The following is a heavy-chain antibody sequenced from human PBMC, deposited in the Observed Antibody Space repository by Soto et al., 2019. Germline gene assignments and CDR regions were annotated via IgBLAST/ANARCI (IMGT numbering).Heavy chain of an antibody. CDR2: LSAGGTSA. CDR3: ARGTCGDYDF. CDR1: GFTFSNYA. Sequence: EVQLLESGGDLVQPGGSLRLSCAASGFTFSNYAMSWVRQAPGKGLEWVSALSAGGTSAYYTVSVEGRFTISRDNSKNSLYLQMNSLKAADTAVYYCARGTCGDYDFWGQGTLVTVSS. D-gene: IGHD4-17*01. V-gene: IGHV3-23*01. J-gene: IGHJ4*02.